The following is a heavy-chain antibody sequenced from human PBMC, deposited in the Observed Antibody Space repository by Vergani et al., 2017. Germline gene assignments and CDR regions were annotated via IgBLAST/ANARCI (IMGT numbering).Heavy chain of an antibody. V-gene: IGHV4-31*03. D-gene: IGHD3-3*01. CDR2: IHYSGNT. CDR1: GGSISSGGYY. Sequence: QVQLQESGPGLVKPSQTLSLTCTVSGGSISSGGYYWSWLRQHPGKGLEWIGYIHYSGNTYYNPSLKSRLTISGDTSKNQSSLKRSSVTAADTAVYYCAGEWSGGYVDYYYYMGVWGKGTTVTVSS. CDR3: AGEWSGGYVDYYYYMGV. J-gene: IGHJ6*03.